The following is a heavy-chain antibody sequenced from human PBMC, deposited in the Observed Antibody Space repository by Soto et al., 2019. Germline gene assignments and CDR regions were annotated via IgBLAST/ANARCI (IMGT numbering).Heavy chain of an antibody. Sequence: SETLSLTCAVYGGSFSGYYWSWIRQPPGKGLEWIGEINHSGSTNYNPSLKSRVTISVDTSKNQFSLKLSSVTAADTAVYYCARGAGAFYYDFWSGYYPYYFDYWGQGTLVTVSS. CDR3: ARGAGAFYYDFWSGYYPYYFDY. CDR1: GGSFSGYY. V-gene: IGHV4-34*01. D-gene: IGHD3-3*01. J-gene: IGHJ4*02. CDR2: INHSGST.